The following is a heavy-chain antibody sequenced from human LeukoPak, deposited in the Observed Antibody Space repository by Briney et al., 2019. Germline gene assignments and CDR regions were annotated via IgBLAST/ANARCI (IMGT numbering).Heavy chain of an antibody. CDR2: ISADNGNT. D-gene: IGHD4-23*01. CDR3: AREDRWSFDY. J-gene: IGHJ4*02. V-gene: IGHV1-18*01. Sequence: GDSVKVSCKASGYTFTSYAISWVRQAPGQGLEWMGWISADNGNTDYAQRFQGRVTMTTDTSTSTAYMELRSLRSDDTAVYYCAREDRWSFDYWGQGTLVTVSS. CDR1: GYTFTSYA.